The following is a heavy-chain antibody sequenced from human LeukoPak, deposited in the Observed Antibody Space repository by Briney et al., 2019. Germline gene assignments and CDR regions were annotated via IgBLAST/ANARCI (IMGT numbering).Heavy chain of an antibody. CDR3: ARGGGREYYDRSGYYPY. J-gene: IGHJ4*02. D-gene: IGHD3-22*01. Sequence: SVKVSCKASGGTFSSYAISWVRQAPGQGLEWMGGIIPIFGTANYAQKFQGRVTITADKSTSTAYMELSSLRSEDTAVYYCARGGGREYYDRSGYYPYWGQGTLVTVSS. CDR1: GGTFSSYA. V-gene: IGHV1-69*06. CDR2: IIPIFGTA.